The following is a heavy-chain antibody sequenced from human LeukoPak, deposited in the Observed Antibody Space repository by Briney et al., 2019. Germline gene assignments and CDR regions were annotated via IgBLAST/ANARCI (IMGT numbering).Heavy chain of an antibody. V-gene: IGHV4-61*09. CDR1: GGSISSGSYC. D-gene: IGHD3/OR15-3a*01. CDR2: IHTSGNT. J-gene: IGHJ4*02. Sequence: SETLSLTCTVSGGSISSGSYCWSWIRQPAGKGLEWIGHIHTSGNTNYKPSLKSRVTISVDTSKNQFSLKLSSVTAADTAVYYCARARYHTEMTYFRTVYYFDYWGQGTLVTVSS. CDR3: ARARYHTEMTYFRTVYYFDY.